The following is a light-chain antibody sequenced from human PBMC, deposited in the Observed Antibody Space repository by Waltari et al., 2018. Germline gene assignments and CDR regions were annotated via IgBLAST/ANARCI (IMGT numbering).Light chain of an antibody. CDR1: QNVGHY. CDR2: ASS. Sequence: IVLTQSPCTLSLSRGGRAPLSCRASQNVGHYLAWYQQKPGQAPRLLIYASSTRAAGIPDRFSGSGSGADFSLTITRLEPDDFAVYYCQHHFRLPATFGQGTKV. CDR3: QHHFRLPAT. J-gene: IGKJ1*01. V-gene: IGKV3-20*01.